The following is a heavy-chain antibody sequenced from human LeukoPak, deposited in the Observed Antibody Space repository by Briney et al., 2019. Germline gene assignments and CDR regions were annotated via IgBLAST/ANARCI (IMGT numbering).Heavy chain of an antibody. Sequence: PSETLSLTCTVSGGSISSGGYYWSWIRQHPGKGLEWIGYIYYSGSTYYNPSLKSRVTISVDTSKNQFSLKLSSVTAADTAVYYCARDHYYDSSGYPTGRFDPWGQGTLVTVSS. CDR2: IYYSGST. CDR1: GGSISSGGYY. J-gene: IGHJ5*02. D-gene: IGHD3-22*01. V-gene: IGHV4-31*03. CDR3: ARDHYYDSSGYPTGRFDP.